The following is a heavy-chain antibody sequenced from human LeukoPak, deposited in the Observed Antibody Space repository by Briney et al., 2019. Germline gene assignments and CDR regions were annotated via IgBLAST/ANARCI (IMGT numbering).Heavy chain of an antibody. Sequence: PSETLSLTCTVSGGSISSYYWSWIRQPAGKGLEWIGRIYTSGSTNYNPSLKSRVTMSVDTSKNQFSLKLSSVTAADTAVYYCARGYCSSTSCYRGGYYFDYWGQGTLVTVSS. CDR1: GGSISSYY. CDR2: IYTSGST. V-gene: IGHV4-4*07. CDR3: ARGYCSSTSCYRGGYYFDY. D-gene: IGHD2-2*01. J-gene: IGHJ4*02.